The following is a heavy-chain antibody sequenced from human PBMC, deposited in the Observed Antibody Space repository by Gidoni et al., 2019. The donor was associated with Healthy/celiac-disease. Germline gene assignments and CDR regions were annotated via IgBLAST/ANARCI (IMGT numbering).Heavy chain of an antibody. CDR1: GFTFSGSA. CDR3: TRHEYYYDSSGYLYAFDI. V-gene: IGHV3-73*02. J-gene: IGHJ3*02. Sequence: EVQLVESGGGVVQPGGSLKLSCAASGFTFSGSAMHWVRQASGKGLEWVGRIRSKANSYATAYAASVKGRFTISRDDSKNTAYLQMNSLKTEDTAVYYCTRHEYYYDSSGYLYAFDIWGQGTMVTVSS. D-gene: IGHD3-22*01. CDR2: IRSKANSYAT.